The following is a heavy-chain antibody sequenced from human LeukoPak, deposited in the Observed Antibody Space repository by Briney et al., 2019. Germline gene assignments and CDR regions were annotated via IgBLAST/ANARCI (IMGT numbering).Heavy chain of an antibody. CDR1: GFTFSSYA. Sequence: PGGSLRLSCAASGFTFSSYAMHWVRQAPGKGLEWVAVISYDGSNKYYADSVKGRFTISRDNSKNTLYLQMNSLRAEDTAVYYCARAPIAAAGTDYWGQGILVTVSS. D-gene: IGHD6-13*01. J-gene: IGHJ4*02. V-gene: IGHV3-30-3*01. CDR2: ISYDGSNK. CDR3: ARAPIAAAGTDY.